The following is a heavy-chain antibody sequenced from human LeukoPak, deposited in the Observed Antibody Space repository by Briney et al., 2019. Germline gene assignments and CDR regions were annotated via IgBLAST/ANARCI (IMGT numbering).Heavy chain of an antibody. J-gene: IGHJ6*03. CDR2: INTNTGNP. Sequence: ASVKLSCKASGYTFTNYAMNWVRQAPGQGLEWMGRINTNTGNPTYAQGFTGRFVFSLDTSVSTAYLQISSLEAEDTAVFYCARVMISFGGLTSSFYMDVWGKGTTVTISS. D-gene: IGHD3-16*01. V-gene: IGHV7-4-1*02. CDR3: ARVMISFGGLTSSFYMDV. CDR1: GYTFTNYA.